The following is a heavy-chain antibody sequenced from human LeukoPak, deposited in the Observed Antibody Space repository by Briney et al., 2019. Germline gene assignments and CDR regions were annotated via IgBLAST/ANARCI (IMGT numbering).Heavy chain of an antibody. CDR1: GGSISSSSYY. J-gene: IGHJ6*03. CDR2: IYYSGST. Sequence: PSETLSLTCTVSGGSISSSSYYWGWIRQPPGKGLEWIGSIYYSGSTYYNPSLKSRVTISVDRSKNQFSLKLSSVTAADTAVYYCARMRGSGRFMDVWGKGTTVTVSS. V-gene: IGHV4-39*07. CDR3: ARMRGSGRFMDV. D-gene: IGHD3-10*01.